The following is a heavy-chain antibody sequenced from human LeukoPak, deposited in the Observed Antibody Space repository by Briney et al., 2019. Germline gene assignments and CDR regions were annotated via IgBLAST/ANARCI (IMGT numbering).Heavy chain of an antibody. J-gene: IGHJ4*02. V-gene: IGHV3-74*01. CDR2: IKFDGSST. D-gene: IGHD5-24*01. CDR1: GFTFSSYG. Sequence: PGGSLRLSCEASGFTFSSYGMHWVRQAPGKGLVWLSHIKFDGSSTNYADSVKGRFTISRDNAKNTLYLQMNSLRAEDTAVYYCARTGYYNGHDFWGQGTLVTVPP. CDR3: ARTGYYNGHDF.